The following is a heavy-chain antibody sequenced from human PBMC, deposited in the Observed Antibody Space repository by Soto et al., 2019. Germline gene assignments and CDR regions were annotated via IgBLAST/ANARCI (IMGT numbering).Heavy chain of an antibody. V-gene: IGHV4-30-2*01. CDR1: GDSISRGAYS. J-gene: IGHJ6*02. Sequence: QLQLQESGPGLVKPSQTLSLTCIVSGDSISRGAYSWTWIRQAPGKGLEWIGYVYHTGRTSYNPALKSRVTISIERSENQFSLKLTSVTAADMAVYYCARDRSGYYYHYGLDVWGQGTTVTVSS. CDR2: VYHTGRT. CDR3: ARDRSGYYYHYGLDV. D-gene: IGHD1-26*01.